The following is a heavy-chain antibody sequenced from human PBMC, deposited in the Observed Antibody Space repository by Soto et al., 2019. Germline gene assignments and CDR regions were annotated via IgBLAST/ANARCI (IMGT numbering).Heavy chain of an antibody. V-gene: IGHV4-39*02. CDR2: IYYSGTT. CDR3: ARDGYYYDSSGYQRVYYFDY. CDR1: GGSIDSNIYY. J-gene: IGHJ4*02. Sequence: SETLSLTCTVSGGSIDSNIYYWSWIRQPPGKGLEWIGTIYYSGTTEYNPSLQSRVTISVDTSKNHFSLKLSSVTATDTAVYFCARDGYYYDSSGYQRVYYFDYWGQGTLVTVS. D-gene: IGHD3-22*01.